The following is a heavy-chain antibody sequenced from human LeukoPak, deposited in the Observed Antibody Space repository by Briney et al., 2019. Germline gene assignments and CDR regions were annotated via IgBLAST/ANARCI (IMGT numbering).Heavy chain of an antibody. CDR1: GFTFSSYA. CDR2: ISSDGSNK. CDR3: AKVPIAAAALFDY. V-gene: IGHV3-30-3*01. Sequence: GGSLRLSCAASGFTFSSYAMHWVRQAPGKGLEWVAFISSDGSNKYYADSVKGRFTISRDNSKNTLYLQMNSLRAEDTAVYYCAKVPIAAAALFDYWGQGTLVTASS. D-gene: IGHD6-13*01. J-gene: IGHJ4*02.